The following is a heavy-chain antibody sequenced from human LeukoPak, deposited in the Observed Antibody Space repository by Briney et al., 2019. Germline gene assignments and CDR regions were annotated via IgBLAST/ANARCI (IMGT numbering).Heavy chain of an antibody. CDR3: AKAQHSSIWGYFDY. V-gene: IGHV3-23*01. CDR2: ISGSGDTP. D-gene: IGHD6-13*01. J-gene: IGHJ4*02. Sequence: GGSLRLSCAASGFTFGSYAMSWVRQAPGKWLEWVSTISGSGDTPYYADSVKGRFTISRDNSKNTLYLQMNSLRAEGTAVFYCAKAQHSSIWGYFDYWGQGTLVTVSS. CDR1: GFTFGSYA.